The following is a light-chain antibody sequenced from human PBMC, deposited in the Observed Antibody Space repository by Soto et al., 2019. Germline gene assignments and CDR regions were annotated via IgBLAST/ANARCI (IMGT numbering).Light chain of an antibody. CDR1: SSNIGAGYD. Sequence: QSVLTQPPSVSGAPGQRVTISCTGSSSNIGAGYDVHWYQQLPGTAPKLLIYGNSNRPSGVPDRFSGSKSGNSASLAITGLQAEDEADYYCQSYDSSLSGWVFGGGTKVTVL. CDR3: QSYDSSLSGWV. CDR2: GNS. J-gene: IGLJ3*02. V-gene: IGLV1-40*01.